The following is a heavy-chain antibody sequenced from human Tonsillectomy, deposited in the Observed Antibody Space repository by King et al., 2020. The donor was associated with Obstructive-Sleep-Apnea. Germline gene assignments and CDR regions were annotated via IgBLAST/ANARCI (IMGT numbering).Heavy chain of an antibody. V-gene: IGHV3-30*04. D-gene: IGHD1-26*01. J-gene: IGHJ6*02. CDR2: ISYVGSNK. CDR1: GFTFSSYA. Sequence: VQLVESGGGVVQPGRSLRLSCAASGFTFSSYAMHWVRQAPGKGLEWVAVISYVGSNKYYADSVKGRFTISRDNSKNTLYLQMNSLRAEDTAVYYCARSGSYSYYYYGMDVWGQGTTVTVSS. CDR3: ARSGSYSYYYYGMDV.